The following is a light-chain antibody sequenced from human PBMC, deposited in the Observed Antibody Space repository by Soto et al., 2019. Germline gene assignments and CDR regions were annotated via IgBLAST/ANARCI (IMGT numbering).Light chain of an antibody. Sequence: SYELTQPPSVSVAPGKTARITCGGNNIGSKSGHWYQQKAGQAPILAMYYDSDRPSGIPERFSGSKSGNTATLTISTVEAGDEADYYCQVWDISSNHVIFGGGTKLTVL. CDR2: YDS. CDR1: NIGSKS. V-gene: IGLV3-21*04. J-gene: IGLJ2*01. CDR3: QVWDISSNHVI.